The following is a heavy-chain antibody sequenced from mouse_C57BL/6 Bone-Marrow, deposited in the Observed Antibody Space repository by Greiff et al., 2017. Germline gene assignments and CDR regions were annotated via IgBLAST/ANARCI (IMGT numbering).Heavy chain of an antibody. V-gene: IGHV5-4*01. CDR3: ARDRRQLRRGRAMAY. J-gene: IGHJ4*01. CDR1: GFTFSSYA. D-gene: IGHD3-2*02. CDR2: ISAGGSYT. Sequence: EVQGVESGGGLVKPGGSLKLSCAASGFTFSSYAMPWVRQTPGKRLEWVATISAGGSYTYYTDNVKGRFTLSRDNATSHLYLKMSHLKSEDTAMYDCARDRRQLRRGRAMAYWGQGTSVTVSA.